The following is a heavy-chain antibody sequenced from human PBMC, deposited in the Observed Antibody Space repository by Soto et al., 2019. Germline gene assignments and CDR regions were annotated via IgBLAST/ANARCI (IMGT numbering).Heavy chain of an antibody. CDR3: AREGPRPYDYYGLDV. J-gene: IGHJ6*02. D-gene: IGHD2-2*01. Sequence: QVQLVQSGAEVKKPGASVKVSCKSSGYTFSMSGISWVRQAPGQGLEWMGWISGYNGKTNYEQKFQDRVTMTTDTSTNMAYMELSSLRSDDTAVYYCAREGPRPYDYYGLDVWGQGTTVTVSS. V-gene: IGHV1-18*01. CDR1: GYTFSMSG. CDR2: ISGYNGKT.